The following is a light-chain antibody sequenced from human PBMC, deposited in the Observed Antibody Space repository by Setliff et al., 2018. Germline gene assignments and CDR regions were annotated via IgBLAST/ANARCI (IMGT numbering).Light chain of an antibody. Sequence: QSALAQPRSVSGSPGQSVTISCTGTSTDVGDYNFVSWYQEHPGKAPKLIVFDVNKRPSGVPDRFSGSKSGKTASLTVSGLQAEDEADYYCCSYAGTHISYVFGSGTKVTVL. V-gene: IGLV2-11*01. CDR1: STDVGDYNF. CDR3: CSYAGTHISYV. CDR2: DVN. J-gene: IGLJ1*01.